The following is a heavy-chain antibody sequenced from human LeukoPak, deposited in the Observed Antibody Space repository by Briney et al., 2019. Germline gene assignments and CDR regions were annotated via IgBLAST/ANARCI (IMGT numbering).Heavy chain of an antibody. J-gene: IGHJ3*02. CDR2: IIPIFGTA. V-gene: IGHV1-69*06. D-gene: IGHD2-2*01. Sequence: GASVKVSCKASGYTFISYSMNWVRQAPGQGLEWMGGIIPIFGTANYAQKFQGRVTITADKSTSTAYMELSSLRSEDTAVYYCARWDIVVVPAAMDAFDIWGQGTMVTVSS. CDR1: GYTFISYS. CDR3: ARWDIVVVPAAMDAFDI.